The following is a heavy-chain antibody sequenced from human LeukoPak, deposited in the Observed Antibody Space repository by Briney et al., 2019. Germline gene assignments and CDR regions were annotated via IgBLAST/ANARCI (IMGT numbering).Heavy chain of an antibody. CDR2: INPNSGGT. Sequence: ASVKVSCKTSGYTFTGYYMHWVRQAPGQGLEWMGWINPNSGGTKYAQKFQGRVTMTRDTSISTAYMDLSRLRSEDTAVYYCARGPETPSGPPVYYYYMDVWGKGTTVTVSS. V-gene: IGHV1-2*02. CDR3: ARGPETPSGPPVYYYYMDV. CDR1: GYTFTGYY. J-gene: IGHJ6*03.